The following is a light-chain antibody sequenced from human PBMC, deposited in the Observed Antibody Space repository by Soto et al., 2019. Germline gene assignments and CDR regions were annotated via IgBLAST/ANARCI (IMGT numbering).Light chain of an antibody. CDR1: QSVSSN. CDR3: PPYNNWPPIT. CDR2: GPS. Sequence: MVMTQSPATLSVCPGERSTLSCMASQSVSSNLAWYQQKPGQSPRLLIYGPSTRATGIPARFSGSGSGTEFPLTISSLQSEDFAVYYCPPYNNWPPITFGQGTRLEIK. J-gene: IGKJ5*01. V-gene: IGKV3-15*01.